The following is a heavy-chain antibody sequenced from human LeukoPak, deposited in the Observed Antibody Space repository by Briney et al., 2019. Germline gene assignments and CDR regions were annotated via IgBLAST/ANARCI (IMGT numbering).Heavy chain of an antibody. CDR3: ARGGERWLQFVDY. V-gene: IGHV3-48*03. J-gene: IGHJ4*02. Sequence: PGGSLRLSCAASGFTFSSYEMNWVRQAPGKGLEWVSYISSSGSTIYYADSVKGRFTISRDNAKNSPYLQMNSLRAEDTAVYYCARGGERWLQFVDYWGQGTLVTVSS. CDR2: ISSSGSTI. CDR1: GFTFSSYE. D-gene: IGHD5-24*01.